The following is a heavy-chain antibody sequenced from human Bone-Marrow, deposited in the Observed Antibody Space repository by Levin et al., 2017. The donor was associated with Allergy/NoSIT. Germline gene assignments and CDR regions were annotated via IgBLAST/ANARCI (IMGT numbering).Heavy chain of an antibody. CDR1: GFWFSGSG. Sequence: GGSLRLSCAASGFWFSGSGMHWVRQAPGKGLEWVGIIWYDGSQKYYADSVKGRFTISRDNSKNTVDLQMSSLRAEDTAVYYCAKDQGTDGGDGVVLMPVAHGLGYFDYWGQGTLVAVAS. D-gene: IGHD4-23*01. CDR2: IWYDGSQK. CDR3: AKDQGTDGGDGVVLMPVAHGLGYFDY. V-gene: IGHV3-33*03. J-gene: IGHJ4*02.